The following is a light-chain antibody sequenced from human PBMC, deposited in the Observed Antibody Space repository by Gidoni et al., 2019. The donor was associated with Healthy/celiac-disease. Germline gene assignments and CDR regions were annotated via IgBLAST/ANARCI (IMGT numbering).Light chain of an antibody. J-gene: IGKJ2*04. CDR3: QQYGSSPSS. CDR2: GAS. V-gene: IGKV3-20*01. Sequence: VLPLSPGTLSFSPGERATLSCRASQSVSSSYLAWYQQKPSQTPRLRIYGASSRATGIPDRFSGSGSGTDFTRTSSRLEPEDVAVYYCQQYGSSPSSFGQGTKLEIK. CDR1: QSVSSSY.